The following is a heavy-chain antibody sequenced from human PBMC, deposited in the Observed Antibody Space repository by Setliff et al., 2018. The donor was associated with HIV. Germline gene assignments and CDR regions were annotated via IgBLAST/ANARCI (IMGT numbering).Heavy chain of an antibody. CDR1: GDSVNDRSYF. Sequence: SETLSLTCTVSGDSVNDRSYFWGWIRQPPGKGLEWTGYIYTGGSTNSNPSLKSRVTISVDTSKSQFSLKLNSVTAADTAVYYGARELGASPHDVFDIWGQGTMVTVSS. J-gene: IGHJ3*02. CDR3: ARELGASPHDVFDI. CDR2: IYTGGST. D-gene: IGHD3-16*01. V-gene: IGHV4-4*08.